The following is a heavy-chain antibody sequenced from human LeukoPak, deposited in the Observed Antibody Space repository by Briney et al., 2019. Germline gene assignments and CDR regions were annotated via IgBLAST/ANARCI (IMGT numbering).Heavy chain of an antibody. V-gene: IGHV4-39*07. CDR1: GGSISSNSYY. CDR2: IYYSGST. D-gene: IGHD6-19*01. CDR3: AGYGGDWYPES. J-gene: IGHJ4*02. Sequence: SETLSLTCAVSGGSISSNSYYWGWIRQPPGNGLEWIGSIYYSGSTYYNPSLESRLRISVDRTKQQFYLTLTSVTAADTAVYYCAGYGGDWYPESWGQGTLVTISS.